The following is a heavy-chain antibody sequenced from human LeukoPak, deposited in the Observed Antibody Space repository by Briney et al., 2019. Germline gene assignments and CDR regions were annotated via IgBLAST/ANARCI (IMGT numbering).Heavy chain of an antibody. Sequence: GGSLRLSCAASRFTFSSYSMNWVRQAQGKGLEWVSSISSSSSYIYYADSVKGRFTISRDNAKNSLYLQMNSLRAEDTAVYYCASETDPYYYGSESYLDYWGQGTLVTVSS. V-gene: IGHV3-21*01. D-gene: IGHD3-10*01. CDR2: ISSSSSYI. CDR1: RFTFSSYS. CDR3: ASETDPYYYGSESYLDY. J-gene: IGHJ4*02.